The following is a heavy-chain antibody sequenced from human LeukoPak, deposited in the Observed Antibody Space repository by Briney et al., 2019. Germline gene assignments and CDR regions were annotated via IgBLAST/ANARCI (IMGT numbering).Heavy chain of an antibody. CDR2: INHSGST. D-gene: IGHD3-10*01. CDR1: GGSFSGYC. CDR3: ARWRITMVRGVINLDAFDI. Sequence: PSETLSLTCAVYGGSFSGYCWSWVRQPPGKGLEWVGEINHSGSTNYNPSLKSRVTISVDTSKNQFSLKLSSVTAADTAVYYCARWRITMVRGVINLDAFDIWGQGTMVTVSS. V-gene: IGHV4-34*01. J-gene: IGHJ3*02.